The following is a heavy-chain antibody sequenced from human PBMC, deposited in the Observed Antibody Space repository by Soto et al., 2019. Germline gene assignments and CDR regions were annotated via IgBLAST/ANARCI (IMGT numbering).Heavy chain of an antibody. CDR3: ARRRGGWGDITFRMDV. CDR2: IYYSGST. J-gene: IGHJ6*02. Sequence: QLQLQESGPGLVKPSETLSLTCTVSGGSISSSSYYWGWIRQPPGKGLEWIGSIYYSGSTYYNPSPTSRGTISVDTSKNQFSLKLSPVPAADTAVYYCARRRGGWGDITFRMDVWGPGTTVTVSS. CDR1: GGSISSSSYY. V-gene: IGHV4-39*01. D-gene: IGHD3-9*01.